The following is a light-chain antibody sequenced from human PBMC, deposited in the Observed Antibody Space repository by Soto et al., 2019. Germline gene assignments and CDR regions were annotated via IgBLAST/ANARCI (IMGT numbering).Light chain of an antibody. V-gene: IGLV2-14*01. CDR3: NSYTSGSTYV. Sequence: QSALTQPASVSGSPGQSITISCTGTSSDVGGYNYVSWYQQHPGKAPKLMIYEVSNRPSGVSNRFSGSKSGNTASLTISGLQAEDEADYYCNSYTSGSTYVFGTGTKAPS. J-gene: IGLJ1*01. CDR1: SSDVGGYNY. CDR2: EVS.